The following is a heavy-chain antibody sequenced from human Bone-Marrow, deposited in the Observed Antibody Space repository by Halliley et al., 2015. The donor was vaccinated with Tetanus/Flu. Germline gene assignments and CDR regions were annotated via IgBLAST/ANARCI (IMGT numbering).Heavy chain of an antibody. D-gene: IGHD6-19*01. CDR2: IDWDDKK. Sequence: LAPIDWDDKKYYSPSLETRLTISKDTSKNQVVLTMTNVDPLDTATYYCVRNRFSSAWYDADYWGQGTLVTVSS. CDR3: VRNRFSSAWYDADY. J-gene: IGHJ4*02. V-gene: IGHV2-70*12.